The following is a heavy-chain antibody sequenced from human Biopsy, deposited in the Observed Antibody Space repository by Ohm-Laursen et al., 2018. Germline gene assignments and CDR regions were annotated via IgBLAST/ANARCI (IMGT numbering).Heavy chain of an antibody. V-gene: IGHV4-59*01. CDR1: GVSIISYY. Sequence: TLSLTCSVFGVSIISYYWTWIRQPPGKGLEWIGHVYNGGITNYNPSLKSRVTISKDTSKNQFSLQVNSVTAADTAVYYCARTPRDSFWSGSYKRGLWFDPWGQGTLVIVSS. CDR3: ARTPRDSFWSGSYKRGLWFDP. CDR2: VYNGGIT. D-gene: IGHD3-3*01. J-gene: IGHJ5*02.